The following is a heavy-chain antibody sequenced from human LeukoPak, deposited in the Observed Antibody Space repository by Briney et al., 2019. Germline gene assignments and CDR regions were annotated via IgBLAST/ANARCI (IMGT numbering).Heavy chain of an antibody. J-gene: IGHJ6*02. CDR3: AKPLATKIIGWRYYGMDV. D-gene: IGHD2/OR15-2a*01. CDR1: GFTFRTFA. V-gene: IGHV3-30*18. Sequence: QPRRSLRLSCAASGFTFRTFAMHWVRQAPGKGLEWVALISFEGSNKYYVDSVKGRFTISRDNSKNTLSLQVNNLRAEDTAVYYCAKPLATKIIGWRYYGMDVWGQGTTGTVSS. CDR2: ISFEGSNK.